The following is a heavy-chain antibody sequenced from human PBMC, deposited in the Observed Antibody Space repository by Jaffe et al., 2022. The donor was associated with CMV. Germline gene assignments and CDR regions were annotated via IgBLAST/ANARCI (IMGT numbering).Heavy chain of an antibody. Sequence: EVQLVESGGGLVKPGGSLRLSCAASGFTFSSYSMNWVRQAPGKGLEWVSSISSSSSYIYYADSVKGRFTISRDNAKNSLYLQMNSLRAEDTAVYYCARDSTPNSYGLPPNLIDYWGQGTLVTVSS. CDR1: GFTFSSYS. V-gene: IGHV3-21*01. J-gene: IGHJ4*02. CDR2: ISSSSSYI. CDR3: ARDSTPNSYGLPPNLIDY. D-gene: IGHD5-18*01.